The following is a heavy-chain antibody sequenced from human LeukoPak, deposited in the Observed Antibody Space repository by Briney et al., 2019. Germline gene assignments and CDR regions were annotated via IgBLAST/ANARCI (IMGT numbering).Heavy chain of an antibody. CDR3: ARVRTGYYYMDV. CDR2: IYYSGST. V-gene: IGHV4-39*07. J-gene: IGHJ6*03. Sequence: PSETLSLTCTVSGGSISSSSYYWGWIRQPPGKGLEWIGSIYYSGSTYYNPSLKSRVTISVDTSKNQFSLKLSSVTAADTAVYYCARVRTGYYYMDVWGKGTTVTVSS. D-gene: IGHD1-14*01. CDR1: GGSISSSSYY.